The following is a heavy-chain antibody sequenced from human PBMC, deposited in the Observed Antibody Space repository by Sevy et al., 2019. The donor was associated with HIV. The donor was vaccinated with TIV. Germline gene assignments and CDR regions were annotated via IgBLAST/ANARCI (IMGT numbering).Heavy chain of an antibody. CDR2: ISGGGGDT. CDR1: GFTFSSNA. CDR3: VKGARYTIPNDAFDI. D-gene: IGHD2-2*02. J-gene: IGHJ3*02. Sequence: GESLKISCEASGFTFSSNAMSWVRQAPGKGLEWVSGISGGGGDTFYADSVKGRFTISRDNSKNTRFLQINSLGAEDTALYYCVKGARYTIPNDAFDIWGQGTMVTVSS. V-gene: IGHV3-23*01.